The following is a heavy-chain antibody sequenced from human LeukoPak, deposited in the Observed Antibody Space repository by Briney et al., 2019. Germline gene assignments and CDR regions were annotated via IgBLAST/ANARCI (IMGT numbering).Heavy chain of an antibody. V-gene: IGHV3-21*01. J-gene: IGHJ4*02. D-gene: IGHD6-13*01. Sequence: TGGSLRLSCAASGFTFSSYSMNWVRQAPGKGLEWVSSISSSSSYIYYADSVKGRFTISRDNAKNSLYLQMNSLRAEDTAVYYCARGLIAAAGPFDYWGQGTLVTVSS. CDR2: ISSSSSYI. CDR1: GFTFSSYS. CDR3: ARGLIAAAGPFDY.